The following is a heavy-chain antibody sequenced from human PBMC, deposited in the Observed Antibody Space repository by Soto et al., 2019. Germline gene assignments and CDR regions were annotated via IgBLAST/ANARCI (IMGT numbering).Heavy chain of an antibody. CDR1: GFTFTSSA. Sequence: ASVKVSCKASGFTFTSSAVQWVRQARGQRLEWIGWIVVGSGNTNYAQKFQERVTITRDMSTSTAYMELSSLRSEDTAVYYCAAHMDQQLVPKDYYYYGMDVWGQGTTVTVSS. J-gene: IGHJ6*02. CDR2: IVVGSGNT. D-gene: IGHD6-13*01. CDR3: AAHMDQQLVPKDYYYYGMDV. V-gene: IGHV1-58*01.